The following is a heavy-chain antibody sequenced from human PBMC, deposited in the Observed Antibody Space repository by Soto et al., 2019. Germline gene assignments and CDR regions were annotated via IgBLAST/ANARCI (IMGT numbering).Heavy chain of an antibody. Sequence: SETLSLTCTVSGGSSINYYWGWIRQPPGKGLEWIGYVHSNGKTHENPSLKSRVTISVDTSKNQFSLKLSSVTAADTALYYCARHNYGSGSTYFDYWGQGTLVTVSS. CDR2: VHSNGKT. J-gene: IGHJ4*02. D-gene: IGHD3-10*01. V-gene: IGHV4-59*01. CDR1: GGSSINYY. CDR3: ARHNYGSGSTYFDY.